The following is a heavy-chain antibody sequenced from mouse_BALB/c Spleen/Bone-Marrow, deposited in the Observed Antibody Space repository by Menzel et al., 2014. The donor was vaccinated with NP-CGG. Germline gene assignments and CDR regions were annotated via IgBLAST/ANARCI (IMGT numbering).Heavy chain of an antibody. J-gene: IGHJ2*01. D-gene: IGHD2-1*01. Sequence: VQLQQSDAELVKPGASVKMSCKPSGYTFTDHAIHWVKQKPEQGLEWIGYISPGNGDIKYNEKFKGKATLTADKSSSTAYMQLSGLTSEDSAVYICRRSVGNPFDHWGQGTTLTVSS. V-gene: IGHV1S53*02. CDR2: ISPGNGDI. CDR3: RRSVGNPFDH. CDR1: GYTFTDHA.